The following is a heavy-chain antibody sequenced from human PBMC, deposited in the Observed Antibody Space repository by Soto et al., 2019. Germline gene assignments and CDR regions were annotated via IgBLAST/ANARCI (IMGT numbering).Heavy chain of an antibody. CDR1: GFTFSNDW. CDR3: IKVLTRGVGVPRFYYDS. D-gene: IGHD3-9*01. V-gene: IGHV3-74*01. J-gene: IGHJ4*02. CDR2: INADGGST. Sequence: GGSLRLSCAASGFTFSNDWMHWVRQAPGKGLEWVSRINADGGSTHYADSVRGRFTISRDNAKNTLFLQLNSLRVEDTAIYYCIKVLTRGVGVPRFYYDSWGQGTLVTVSS.